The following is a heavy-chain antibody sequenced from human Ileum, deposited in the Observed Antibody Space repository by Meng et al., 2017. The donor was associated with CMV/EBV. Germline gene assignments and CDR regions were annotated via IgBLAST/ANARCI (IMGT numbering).Heavy chain of an antibody. J-gene: IGHJ4*02. CDR1: GYTFTGYY. Sequence: ASVKVSCKASGYTFTGYYIHWVRQAPGQGLEWMGWISPNTDGTKDAQKFQGRVTMTSDTSITTAYMELTRLSSDDTDLYYCARRSGGGFSYWGQGTPVTVSS. V-gene: IGHV1-2*02. CDR3: ARRSGGGFSY. CDR2: ISPNTDGT. D-gene: IGHD4-23*01.